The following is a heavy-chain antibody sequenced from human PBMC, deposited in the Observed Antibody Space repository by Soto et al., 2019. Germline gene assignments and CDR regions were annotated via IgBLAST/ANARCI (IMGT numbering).Heavy chain of an antibody. D-gene: IGHD2-21*01. J-gene: IGHJ4*02. CDR1: GGSSNGYY. V-gene: IGHV4-34*01. CDR2: INHSGST. CDR3: ARDKIAGLFDY. Sequence: QVQLQQWGAGLLKPSETLSLTCAVYGGSSNGYYWTGIRQPPGTGLEWIGEINHSGSTNYNPPLKSRVTISVDTSKNQFSLKLTSVTAAHTAVYYCARDKIAGLFDYWGQGTLLTVSS.